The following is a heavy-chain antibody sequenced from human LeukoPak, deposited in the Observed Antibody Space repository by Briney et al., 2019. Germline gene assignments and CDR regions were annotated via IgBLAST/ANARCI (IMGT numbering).Heavy chain of an antibody. Sequence: GGSLRLSCAASGFTFSSYAMSWVRQAPGKGLEWVSAISGSGGGTYYADSVKGRFTISRDNSKNTLYLQMNSLRAEDTAVYYCAKGGTRYYYYGMDVWGQGTTVTVSS. CDR1: GFTFSSYA. CDR3: AKGGTRYYYYGMDV. CDR2: ISGSGGGT. J-gene: IGHJ6*02. V-gene: IGHV3-23*01.